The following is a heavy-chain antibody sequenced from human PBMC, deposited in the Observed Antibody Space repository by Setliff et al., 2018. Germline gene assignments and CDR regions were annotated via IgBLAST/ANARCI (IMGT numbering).Heavy chain of an antibody. Sequence: PSETLSLTCTVSGGSITSGRYYWGWIRQPPGQGLEWIASIHYSENTYYSPSLKTRVTISVDTSKNQFSLKLSFVTAADTAVYYCARMAVRVASRPSSPLEYYYYMDFWGKGATVTVSS. CDR2: IHYSENT. D-gene: IGHD6-6*01. CDR3: ARMAVRVASRPSSPLEYYYYMDF. V-gene: IGHV4-39*01. CDR1: GGSITSGRYY. J-gene: IGHJ6*03.